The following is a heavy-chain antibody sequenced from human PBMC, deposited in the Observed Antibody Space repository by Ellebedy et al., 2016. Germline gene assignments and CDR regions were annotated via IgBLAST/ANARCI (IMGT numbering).Heavy chain of an antibody. CDR3: ARDKGVMAAGSLPADLDY. Sequence: GGSLRLXCAASGFMFSNHAMSWVRQAPGKGLEWVSAISGAGGLTYYADFGQGRFTISRDNSKTMVYLDLKSLRAEDTAVYFCARDKGVMAAGSLPADLDYWGQGALVTVSS. V-gene: IGHV3-23*01. D-gene: IGHD3-16*01. CDR1: GFMFSNHA. J-gene: IGHJ4*02. CDR2: ISGAGGLT.